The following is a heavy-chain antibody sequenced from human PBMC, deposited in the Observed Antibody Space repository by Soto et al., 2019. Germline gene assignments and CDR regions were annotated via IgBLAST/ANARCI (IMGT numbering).Heavy chain of an antibody. D-gene: IGHD2-2*01. CDR3: AREVVGAGGEYNY. CDR1: GYTFTTYG. J-gene: IGHJ4*02. V-gene: IGHV1-18*01. CDR2: ISGANGHT. Sequence: QVQVVQSGAEVKKPGASVKVSCKTSGYTFTTYGIGWVRQAPGQGLEWMGWISGANGHTNYAQNVQGRANVTTDTSTRTAKIALGSLGSDDTAVYYCAREVVGAGGEYNYRGQGTLVTSSS.